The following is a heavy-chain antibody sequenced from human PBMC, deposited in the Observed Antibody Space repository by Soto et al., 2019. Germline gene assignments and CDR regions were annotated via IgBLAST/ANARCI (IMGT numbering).Heavy chain of an antibody. CDR3: VRRHVSATGIDWFDP. J-gene: IGHJ5*02. Sequence: GASVKVSCKSSGYAFTSYCIHWGRQAPGQRLEWMGWINAANGDTKYSPKFQGRVTITRDTSASTAYMELSSLRSEDTAVYYCVRRHVSATGIDWFDPWGQGTLVTVSS. CDR2: INAANGDT. CDR1: GYAFTSYC. D-gene: IGHD6-13*01. V-gene: IGHV1-3*01.